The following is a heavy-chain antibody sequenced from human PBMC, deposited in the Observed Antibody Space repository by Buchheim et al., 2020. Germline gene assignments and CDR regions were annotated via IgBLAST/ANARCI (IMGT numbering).Heavy chain of an antibody. V-gene: IGHV4-34*01. D-gene: IGHD6-6*01. CDR2: INHSGST. CDR1: GGSFSGYY. Sequence: QVQLQQWGAGLLKPSETLSLTCAVYGGSFSGYYWSWIRQPPGKGLEWIGEINHSGSTNYNPSLKSRVTISVDTSKNQFSLKLSSVTAADTAVYYCARGPEYSSSPYYYYGMDVWGQGTT. CDR3: ARGPEYSSSPYYYYGMDV. J-gene: IGHJ6*02.